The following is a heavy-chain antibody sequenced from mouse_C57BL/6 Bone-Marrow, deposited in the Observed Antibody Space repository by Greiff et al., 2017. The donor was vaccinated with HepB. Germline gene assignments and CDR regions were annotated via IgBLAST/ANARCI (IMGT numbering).Heavy chain of an antibody. Sequence: EVNLVESGGGLVKPGGSLKLSCAASGFTFSDYGMHWVRQAPEKGLEWVAYISSGSSTIYYADTVKGRFTISRDNAKNTLFLQMTSLRSEDTAMYYCARPGLAWFAYWGQGTLVTVSA. CDR3: ARPGLAWFAY. D-gene: IGHD3-3*01. CDR1: GFTFSDYG. CDR2: ISSGSSTI. J-gene: IGHJ3*01. V-gene: IGHV5-17*01.